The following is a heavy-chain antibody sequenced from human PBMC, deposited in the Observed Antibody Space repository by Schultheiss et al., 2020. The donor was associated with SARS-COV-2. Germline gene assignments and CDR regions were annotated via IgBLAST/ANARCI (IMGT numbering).Heavy chain of an antibody. CDR1: AFTFSSSA. CDR2: ISGGGGST. V-gene: IGHV3-23*01. Sequence: GGSLRLSCAVSAFTFSSSAMTWVRQAPGKGLEWVSTISGGGGSTYYADSVKGRFTISRDNIKNVLYLHMSSLRPEDAAVYYCAKGKLYYFGSGSYSLDSWGQGTLGTV. J-gene: IGHJ4*02. D-gene: IGHD3-10*01. CDR3: AKGKLYYFGSGSYSLDS.